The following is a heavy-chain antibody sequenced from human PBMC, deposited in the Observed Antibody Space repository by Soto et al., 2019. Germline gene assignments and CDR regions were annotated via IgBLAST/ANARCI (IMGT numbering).Heavy chain of an antibody. Sequence: SQTLSLTCAISGDSVYSNSAAWNWIRQSPSRGLEWLGRTYYRSKWYNDYAVSVKSRITINPDTSKNQFSLQLNSVTPEDTAVYYFASGHIAVAGFWFDLWSQGTLVTVSS. J-gene: IGHJ5*02. CDR3: ASGHIAVAGFWFDL. D-gene: IGHD6-19*01. CDR1: GDSVYSNSAA. CDR2: TYYRSKWYN. V-gene: IGHV6-1*01.